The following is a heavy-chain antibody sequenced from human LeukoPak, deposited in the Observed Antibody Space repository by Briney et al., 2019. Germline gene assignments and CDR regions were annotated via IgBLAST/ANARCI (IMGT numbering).Heavy chain of an antibody. D-gene: IGHD3-10*01. CDR3: ATSMYYYGSGSYPPLVY. V-gene: IGHV1-24*01. J-gene: IGHJ4*02. CDR2: FDPEDGET. CDR1: GYTLTELS. Sequence: ASVKVSCKVSGYTLTELSMHWVRQAPGKGLEWMGGFDPEDGETIYAQKFQGGVTMTEDTSTDTAYMELSSLRSEDTAVYYCATSMYYYGSGSYPPLVYWGQGTLVTVSS.